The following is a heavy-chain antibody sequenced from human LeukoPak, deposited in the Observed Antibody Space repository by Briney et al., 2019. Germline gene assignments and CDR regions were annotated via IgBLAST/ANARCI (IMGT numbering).Heavy chain of an antibody. CDR1: GYTFTGYY. CDR3: ARDLWSIAARVSHSYYMDV. V-gene: IGHV1-2*02. CDR2: INPNSGGT. Sequence: ASVKVSCKASGYTFTGYYIHWVRQAPGQGLEWMGWINPNSGGTNYAQKFQGRVTMTRDTAISTAYMELRILTSDDTAVYYCARDLWSIAARVSHSYYMDVWGKGTTVTVSS. J-gene: IGHJ6*03. D-gene: IGHD6-6*01.